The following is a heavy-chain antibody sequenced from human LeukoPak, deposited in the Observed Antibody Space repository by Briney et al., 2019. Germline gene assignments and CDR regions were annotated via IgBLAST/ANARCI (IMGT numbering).Heavy chain of an antibody. V-gene: IGHV3-23*01. J-gene: IGHJ4*02. CDR2: IRGSGGST. CDR3: VKQGESYGDSVVDY. D-gene: IGHD4-17*01. Sequence: GGSLRLSCAASGFTVSTNYMSWVRQAPGKGLEWVSAIRGSGGSTHYADSVKGRFTISRDNSKNTLYLQMNSLRAEDTAVYYCVKQGESYGDSVVDYWGQGTLVTVSS. CDR1: GFTVSTNY.